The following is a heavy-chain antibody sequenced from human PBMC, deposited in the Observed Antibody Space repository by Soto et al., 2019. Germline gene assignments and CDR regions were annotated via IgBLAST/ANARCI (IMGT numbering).Heavy chain of an antibody. CDR2: ISSSGSTI. J-gene: IGHJ4*02. CDR1: GFTFSDYY. Sequence: SLRLSCAASGFTFSDYYMSWIRQAPGKGLEWVSYISSSGSTIYYADSVKGRFTISRDNSKNTLYLQMNSLRAEDTAVYYCAKVMLPQWLFRFDYWGQGTLVTVSS. D-gene: IGHD6-19*01. V-gene: IGHV3-11*01. CDR3: AKVMLPQWLFRFDY.